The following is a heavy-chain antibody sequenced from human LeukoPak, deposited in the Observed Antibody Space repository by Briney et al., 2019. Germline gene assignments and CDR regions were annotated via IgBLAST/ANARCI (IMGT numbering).Heavy chain of an antibody. J-gene: IGHJ5*02. Sequence: SETLSLTCAVYGWSFNDHYWNWIRQPPGKGLEWIGEINARGDTNFNPSLKSRVTISVDTSKNQFSLTLRSMIAADTAVYYCARGQVPAARGYNWFDPWGQGTLVTVSS. D-gene: IGHD2-2*01. CDR3: ARGQVPAARGYNWFDP. CDR2: INARGDT. CDR1: GWSFNDHY. V-gene: IGHV4-34*01.